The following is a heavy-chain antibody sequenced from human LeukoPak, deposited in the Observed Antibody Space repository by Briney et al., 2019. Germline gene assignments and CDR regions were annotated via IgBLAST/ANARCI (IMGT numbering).Heavy chain of an antibody. CDR1: GFTFSSYW. J-gene: IGHJ4*02. CDR3: ARDRYYGSGTWSYFDY. D-gene: IGHD3-10*01. V-gene: IGHV3-7*01. Sequence: PGGSLTLSCAASGFTFSSYWMSWVRQAPGKGLEWVANIKQDGSEKYYVDSVKGRFTISRDNAKNSLYLQMNSLRAEDTAVYYCARDRYYGSGTWSYFDYWGQGTLVSVSS. CDR2: IKQDGSEK.